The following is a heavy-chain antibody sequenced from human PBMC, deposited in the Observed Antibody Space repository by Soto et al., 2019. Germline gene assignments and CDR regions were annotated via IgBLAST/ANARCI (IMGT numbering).Heavy chain of an antibody. J-gene: IGHJ4*02. Sequence: QVQLVESGGGVVQPGRSLRLSCAASGFIFSSYAMHWVRQAPGKGLEWVAVISYDGSNKYYADSVKGRFTISRDNSKNTLYLQMNSLRAEDTAVYYCARSGSPFDYWGQGTLVTVSS. CDR2: ISYDGSNK. CDR1: GFIFSSYA. CDR3: ARSGSPFDY. V-gene: IGHV3-30-3*01. D-gene: IGHD3-10*01.